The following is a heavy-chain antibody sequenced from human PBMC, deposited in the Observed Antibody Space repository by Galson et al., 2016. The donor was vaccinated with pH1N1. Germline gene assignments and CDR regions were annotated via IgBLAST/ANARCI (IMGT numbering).Heavy chain of an antibody. CDR2: IYSDGST. CDR3: ARDKRRYFDS. V-gene: IGHV3-53*01. J-gene: IGHJ4*02. CDR1: AFSVRNNF. Sequence: SLRLSCASYAFSVRNNFMTWVRQPPGKALEWVSTIYSDGSTNYGDFVKGRFTVSRDISENTVFLQLNSLRVDDTAVYYCARDKRRYFDSWGLGTLVTVSP.